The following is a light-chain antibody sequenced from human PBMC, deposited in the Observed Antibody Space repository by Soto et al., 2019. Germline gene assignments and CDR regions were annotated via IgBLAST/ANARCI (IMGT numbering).Light chain of an antibody. CDR2: GAS. CDR3: QQYGSLPYT. Sequence: EIVLTQSPGTLSLSPGERATLSCRASQSVSSGYLAWYRQKPGQAPRLLLHGASIRATGIPDRFSGSGSGTDFTLTISRLEPEDFAVYSCQQYGSLPYTFGQGTNLEIK. V-gene: IGKV3-20*01. CDR1: QSVSSGY. J-gene: IGKJ2*01.